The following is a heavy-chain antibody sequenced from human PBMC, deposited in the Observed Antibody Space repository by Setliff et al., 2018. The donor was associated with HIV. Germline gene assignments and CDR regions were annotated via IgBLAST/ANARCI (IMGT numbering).Heavy chain of an antibody. V-gene: IGHV4-39*07. J-gene: IGHJ4*02. CDR3: ASLAYNFWSGRPPFDY. CDR2: LFYNGST. D-gene: IGHD3-3*01. CDR1: GGSISNNSYY. Sequence: PSETLSLTCTVSGGSISNNSYYWGWVRQPPGKGLELIGNLFYNGSTNYNPSLKSRVTISLDTSNQQFSLKLTSVTAADTAKYYCASLAYNFWSGRPPFDYWGQGTLVTVSS.